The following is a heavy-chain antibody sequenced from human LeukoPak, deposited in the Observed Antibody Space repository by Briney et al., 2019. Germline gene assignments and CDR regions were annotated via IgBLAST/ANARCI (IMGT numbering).Heavy chain of an antibody. V-gene: IGHV1-2*02. CDR3: ATSRGYCSSTSCRDDYYFDY. CDR1: GYTFTGYY. CDR2: INPNSGGT. J-gene: IGHJ4*02. Sequence: ASVKVSCKASGYTFTGYYMHWVRQAPGQGLEWMGWINPNSGGTNYAQKFQGRVTMTRDTSISTAYMELGRLRSDDTAVYYCATSRGYCSSTSCRDDYYFDYWGQGTLVTVSS. D-gene: IGHD2-2*01.